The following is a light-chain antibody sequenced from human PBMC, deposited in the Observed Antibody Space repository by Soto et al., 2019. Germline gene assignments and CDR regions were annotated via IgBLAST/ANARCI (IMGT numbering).Light chain of an antibody. CDR1: QSISDW. V-gene: IGKV1-5*03. Sequence: DIQMTQTPSTLSASVGDRDTFTCRASQSISDWLAWYQQKPGKAPKLLIYKASSLASGVPSRFSGSGSGTEFTLTISSLQPDDFATFYCQQYNSYPYTFGQGTNVEIK. CDR3: QQYNSYPYT. J-gene: IGKJ2*01. CDR2: KAS.